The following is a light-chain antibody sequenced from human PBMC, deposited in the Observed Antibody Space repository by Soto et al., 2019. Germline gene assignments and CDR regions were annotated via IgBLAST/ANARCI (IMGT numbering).Light chain of an antibody. CDR2: EVS. CDR1: SSDVGDYRY. Sequence: SLLTQPASVSRSPGQSITISCTGTSSDVGDYRYVSWYQQHPGKAPKLIIFEVSNRPSAVSIRFSASKSGNTASLTLSGLQAENAAHYYCGSYTSINTLVFGIGTKGTVL. V-gene: IGLV2-14*01. J-gene: IGLJ1*01. CDR3: GSYTSINTLV.